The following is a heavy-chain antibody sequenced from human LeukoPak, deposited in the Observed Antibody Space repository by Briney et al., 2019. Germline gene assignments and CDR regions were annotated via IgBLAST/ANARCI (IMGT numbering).Heavy chain of an antibody. V-gene: IGHV1-2*02. D-gene: IGHD4-11*01. Sequence: ALLKASCKASRYTFTPYYVHCVRRSPGPRLECLGWTSLSSGVSKYAQKTQDRVKMTRDSSITTVYTALTGLRSDGTGVVYFARGRLQENFDYWGERTVVTVSS. CDR3: ARGRLQENFDY. CDR2: TSLSSGVS. CDR1: RYTFTPYY. J-gene: IGHJ4*02.